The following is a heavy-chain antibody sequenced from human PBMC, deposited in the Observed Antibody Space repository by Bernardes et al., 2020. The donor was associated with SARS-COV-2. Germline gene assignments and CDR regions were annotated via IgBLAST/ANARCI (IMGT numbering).Heavy chain of an antibody. CDR2: T. V-gene: IGHV3-74*01. Sequence: TSYADSVKGRFTISRDNAKNTLYLQMNSLRAEDTAVYYCARVDGTTADYFDY. D-gene: IGHD1-7*01. CDR3: ARVDGTTADYFDY. J-gene: IGHJ4*01.